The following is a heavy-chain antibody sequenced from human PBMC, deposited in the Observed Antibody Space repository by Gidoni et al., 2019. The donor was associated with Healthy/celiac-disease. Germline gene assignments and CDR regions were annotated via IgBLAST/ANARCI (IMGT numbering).Heavy chain of an antibody. CDR2: IVVGSGNT. CDR3: AAWIGAGGAT. CDR1: GFTFTSSA. J-gene: IGHJ5*02. Sequence: QMQLVQSGPEVTKPGTSVKVSCKASGFTFTSSAVQWVRQARGQRLEWIGWIVVGSGNTHYAQTFQERVSITRDMSTSTAYMELSSLRSEDTAVYYCAAWIGAGGATWGQGTLVTVSS. D-gene: IGHD3-16*01. V-gene: IGHV1-58*01.